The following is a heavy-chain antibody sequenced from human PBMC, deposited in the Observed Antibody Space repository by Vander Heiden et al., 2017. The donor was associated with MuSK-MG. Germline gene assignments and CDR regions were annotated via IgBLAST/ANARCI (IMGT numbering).Heavy chain of an antibody. CDR3: ASQYCSSSSCFLSLLDY. J-gene: IGHJ4*02. V-gene: IGHV3-30*03. D-gene: IGHD2-2*01. CDR2: ISYDGSNK. Sequence: QVQLVESGGGVVQPGRSLRLSCAASGFTFSSYGMHWVRQAPGKGLEWVAVISYDGSNKYYADSVKGRFNISRDNSKNTLYLQMNSLRAEDTAVYYCASQYCSSSSCFLSLLDYWGQGTLVTVSS. CDR1: GFTFSSYG.